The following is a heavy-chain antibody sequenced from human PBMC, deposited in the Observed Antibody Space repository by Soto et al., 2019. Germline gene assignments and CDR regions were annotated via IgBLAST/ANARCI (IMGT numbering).Heavy chain of an antibody. Sequence: GGSLRLSCAASGFTFSSYAMHWVRQAPGKGLEWVAVISYDGSNKYYADSVKGRFTISRDNSKNTLYLQMNSLRAEDTAVYYCAKQNRPIGRYYYYYMDVRGKGTTVTVSS. CDR3: AKQNRPIGRYYYYYMDV. V-gene: IGHV3-30-3*02. CDR2: ISYDGSNK. CDR1: GFTFSSYA. J-gene: IGHJ6*03.